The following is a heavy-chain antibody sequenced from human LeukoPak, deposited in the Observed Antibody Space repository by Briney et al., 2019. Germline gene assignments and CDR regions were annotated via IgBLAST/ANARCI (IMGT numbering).Heavy chain of an antibody. CDR3: ARGRNYGGNRSRPLDY. CDR2: INHSGST. J-gene: IGHJ4*02. CDR1: GGSFSGYY. D-gene: IGHD4-23*01. Sequence: SETLSLTCAVYGGSFSGYYWSWIRRPPGKGLEWIGEINHSGSTNYNPSLKSRVTISVDTSKNQFSLKLSSVTAADTAVYYCARGRNYGGNRSRPLDYWGQGTLVTVSS. V-gene: IGHV4-34*01.